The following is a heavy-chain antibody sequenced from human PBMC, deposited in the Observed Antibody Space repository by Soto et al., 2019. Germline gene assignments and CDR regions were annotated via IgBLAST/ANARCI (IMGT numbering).Heavy chain of an antibody. V-gene: IGHV4-61*01. Sequence: QVQLQESGPGLVKPSETLSLTCTVSGGSVSSASYYWSWVRQPPGKQLEWIGDIFYSGTSKYNPSLKSRVTISVDTSKNQFSLKLSSVTAADTALYYCARASSPFLDLVSVFDPWGQGTLVTVSS. CDR1: GGSVSSASYY. J-gene: IGHJ5*02. CDR3: ARASSPFLDLVSVFDP. CDR2: IFYSGTS. D-gene: IGHD2-15*01.